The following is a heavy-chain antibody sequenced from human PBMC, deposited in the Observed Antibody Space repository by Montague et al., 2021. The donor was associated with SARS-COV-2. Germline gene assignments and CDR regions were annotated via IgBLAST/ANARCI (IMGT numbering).Heavy chain of an antibody. CDR2: IYYSGST. CDR3: ARHAQLWFVELYYLGEGYFQH. J-gene: IGHJ1*01. V-gene: IGHV4-59*08. Sequence: SETLSLTCTVSGGSISSYYWSWIRQPPGKGLEWIGYIYYSGSTNYNPSLKSRVTISVDTSKNQFSLKLSSVTAADTAVYYCARHAQLWFVELYYLGEGYFQHWGQGTLVTVSS. CDR1: GGSISSYY. D-gene: IGHD3-10*01.